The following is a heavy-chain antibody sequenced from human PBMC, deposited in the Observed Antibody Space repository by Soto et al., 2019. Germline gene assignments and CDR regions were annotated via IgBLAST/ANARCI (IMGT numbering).Heavy chain of an antibody. CDR3: AADATTWQQMVPSDY. CDR1: GFTFTSSA. V-gene: IGHV1-58*01. D-gene: IGHD2-8*01. Sequence: SVKVSCKASGFTFTSSAFQWVRQARGQRLEWIGWIAVGSGYTNYAQRFQDRVTLTRDMSTATTYMELSRLTSEDTAIYYCAADATTWQQMVPSDYWGQGTLVTVSS. CDR2: IAVGSGYT. J-gene: IGHJ4*02.